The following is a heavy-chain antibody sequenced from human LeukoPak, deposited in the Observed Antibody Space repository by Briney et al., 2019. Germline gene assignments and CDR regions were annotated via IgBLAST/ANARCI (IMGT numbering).Heavy chain of an antibody. CDR3: ARDLVIGGIAAAGTGY. CDR1: GYTFTSYG. V-gene: IGHV1-18*01. J-gene: IGHJ4*02. Sequence: GASVKVSCKASGYTFTSYGISWVRQAPGQGLEWMGWISAYNGNTNYAQKLQGRVTMTTDTSTSTVYMELRSLRSDDTAVYYCARDLVIGGIAAAGTGYWGQGTLVTVSS. CDR2: ISAYNGNT. D-gene: IGHD6-13*01.